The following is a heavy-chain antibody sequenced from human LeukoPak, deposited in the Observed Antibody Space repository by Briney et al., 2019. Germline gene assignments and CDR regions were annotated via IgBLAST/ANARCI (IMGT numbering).Heavy chain of an antibody. Sequence: GRCLRLFCAASGFSLSRYAMHWVRQAPGEGLEWVAVISYDGSIKHYADSVKGRFTISRDNSKNTLYLQMNSLRPEDTAVYYCARSTEATVPPQYWGQGTLVTVSS. J-gene: IGHJ4*02. CDR1: GFSLSRYA. V-gene: IGHV3-30*04. D-gene: IGHD6-6*01. CDR2: ISYDGSIK. CDR3: ARSTEATVPPQY.